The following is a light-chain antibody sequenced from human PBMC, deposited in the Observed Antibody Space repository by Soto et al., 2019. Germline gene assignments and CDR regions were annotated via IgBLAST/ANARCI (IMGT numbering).Light chain of an antibody. CDR1: QNVRGY. CDR3: QQNLGVHT. CDR2: DAS. J-gene: IGKJ1*01. V-gene: IGKV3-11*01. Sequence: EILLTQSPVTLSLSPGERATLSCRASQNVRGYLAWYQQKPGQAPRLLIYDASNRATGIPARFSGSGYGTDFTLTISSLEPEGSAVYYCQQNLGVHTFGQGTKVDIK.